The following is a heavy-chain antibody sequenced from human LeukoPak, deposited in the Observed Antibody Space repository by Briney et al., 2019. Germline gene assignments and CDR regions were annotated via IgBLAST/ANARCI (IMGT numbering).Heavy chain of an antibody. Sequence: ASVKVSCKASGYTFTGYDINWVRQATGQGLEWMGWMNPNSGNTGYAQKFQGRVTITRNTSISTAYMELRSLRSDDTAVYYCARGKSFGESGYWGQGTLVTVSS. J-gene: IGHJ4*02. V-gene: IGHV1-8*03. CDR1: GYTFTGYD. CDR3: ARGKSFGESGY. D-gene: IGHD3-10*01. CDR2: MNPNSGNT.